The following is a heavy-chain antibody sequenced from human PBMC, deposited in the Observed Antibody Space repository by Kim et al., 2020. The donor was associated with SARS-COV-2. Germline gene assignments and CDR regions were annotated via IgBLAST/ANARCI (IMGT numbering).Heavy chain of an antibody. CDR1: GGSVSSDYC. CDR2: ICPSGAP. Sequence: SETLSLTCAVAGGSVSSDYCWTWIRQPPGKGLEWIGEICPSGAPNYNPSLKSRVNMSVDTSRNEFSLNLRSVTDADTAVYCCARDTSGYTEFDYWGQGTL. D-gene: IGHD5-12*01. CDR3: ARDTSGYTEFDY. J-gene: IGHJ4*02. V-gene: IGHV4-4*01.